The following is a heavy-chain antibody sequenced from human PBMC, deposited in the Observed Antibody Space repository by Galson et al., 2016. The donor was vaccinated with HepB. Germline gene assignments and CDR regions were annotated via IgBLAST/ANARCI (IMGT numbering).Heavy chain of an antibody. CDR2: IYYTGST. Sequence: ETLSLTCTVSGGSISSSSYYWGWIRQPPGKGLEWLGSIYYTGSTFYNPSLKSRVTISKDTSKNQFSLKLTSVTAADTAVYFCARPQSERLLYAFDIWGQGTMVTVSS. J-gene: IGHJ3*02. CDR3: ARPQSERLLYAFDI. CDR1: GGSISSSSYY. V-gene: IGHV4-39*01.